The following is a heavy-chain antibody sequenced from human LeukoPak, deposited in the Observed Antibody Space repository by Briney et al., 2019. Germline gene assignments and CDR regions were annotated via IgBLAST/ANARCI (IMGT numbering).Heavy chain of an antibody. CDR2: IRYDGSNK. D-gene: IGHD6-6*01. J-gene: IGHJ4*02. CDR1: GFTFSSYG. CDR3: AKDLGSSWEFDS. V-gene: IGHV3-30*02. Sequence: GGSLRLSCAASGFTFSSYGMHWVRQAPGKGLEWVAFIRYDGSNKYYADSVKGRFTISRDNSKNTLYLQMNSLRAEDTTVYYCAKDLGSSWEFDSWGQGNLVTVSS.